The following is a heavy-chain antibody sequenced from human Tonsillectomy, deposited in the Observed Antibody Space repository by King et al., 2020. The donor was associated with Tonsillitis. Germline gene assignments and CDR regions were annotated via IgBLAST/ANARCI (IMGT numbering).Heavy chain of an antibody. CDR1: VFTFSSYD. J-gene: IGHJ2*01. D-gene: IGHD4-23*01. V-gene: IGHV3-13*04. CDR2: IGTAGDT. Sequence: CAASVFTFSSYDMHWVRQSTGKGMEWIAVIGTAGDTYYSGTVKGRYTISRENAKNSLFLQMNSLRAGDTAVYYCTRVGGVNWFFHLWGRGTLVTVSS. CDR3: TRVGGVNWFFHL.